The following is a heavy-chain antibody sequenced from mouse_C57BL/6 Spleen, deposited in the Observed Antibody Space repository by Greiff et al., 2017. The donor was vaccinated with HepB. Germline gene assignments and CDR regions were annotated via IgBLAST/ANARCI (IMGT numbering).Heavy chain of an antibody. CDR1: GYTFTDYN. CDR3: ARGVYYGSWYFDV. V-gene: IGHV1-22*01. CDR2: INPNNGGT. D-gene: IGHD1-1*01. Sequence: VQLQQSGPELVKPGASVKMSCKASGYTFTDYNMHWVKQSHGKSLEWIGYINPNNGGTSYNQKFKGKATLTVNKSSSTAYMELRSLTSEDSAVYYCARGVYYGSWYFDVWGTGTTVTVSS. J-gene: IGHJ1*03.